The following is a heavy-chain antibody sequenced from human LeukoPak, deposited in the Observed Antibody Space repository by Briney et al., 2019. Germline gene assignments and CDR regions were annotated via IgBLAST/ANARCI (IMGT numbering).Heavy chain of an antibody. CDR3: VRVSPYHFGLDS. CDR2: INPNSGDT. CDR1: GYTFTGFY. V-gene: IGHV1-2*02. J-gene: IGHJ4*02. D-gene: IGHD3-3*01. Sequence: ASVNVSCKTSGYTFTGFYLHWVRQAPGQGLEWMGWINPNSGDTKYSQKFQGRVTMTGDSSISTGYMELSSLRSDDTDVYFCVRVSPYHFGLDSWGQGALVTVSS.